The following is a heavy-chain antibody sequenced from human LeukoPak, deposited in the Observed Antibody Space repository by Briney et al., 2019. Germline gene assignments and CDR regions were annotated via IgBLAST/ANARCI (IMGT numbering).Heavy chain of an antibody. V-gene: IGHV3-48*03. J-gene: IGHJ4*02. CDR3: VSAYGGLLDH. CDR2: ISGTGTTI. CDR1: GFIFNTYE. Sequence: GGSLRLSCAASGFIFNTYEMNWVRQAPGKGLEWVSYISGTGTTIYYADSVKGRLTISRDNARHSLSLLMNSLRAEDTAIYYCVSAYGGLLDHWGQGTLVTVSS. D-gene: IGHD3-16*01.